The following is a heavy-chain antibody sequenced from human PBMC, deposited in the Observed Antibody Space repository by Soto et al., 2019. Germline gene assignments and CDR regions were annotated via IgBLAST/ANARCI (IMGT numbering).Heavy chain of an antibody. CDR3: ARRMTWSLWCFDL. J-gene: IGHJ2*01. V-gene: IGHV1-8*01. CDR2: MNPNSGNT. D-gene: IGHD3-3*01. CDR1: GYTFKDYD. Sequence: QVQLLQSGAEVKKPGTSVRVSCRASGYTFKDYDINWVRRAPGQGLEWMGWMNPNSGNTAYARKFHDRITMTRSGSARTAFMELSSLTPEDTAVYYCARRMTWSLWCFDLWGSGTQDTVSS.